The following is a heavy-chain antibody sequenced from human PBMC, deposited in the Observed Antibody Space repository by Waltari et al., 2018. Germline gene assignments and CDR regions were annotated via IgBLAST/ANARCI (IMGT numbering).Heavy chain of an antibody. CDR2: IYHSGST. CDR1: GFSISRGYQ. CDR3: ARMFYDFWTGYSDY. V-gene: IGHV4-38-2*01. D-gene: IGHD3-3*01. Sequence: QVQLQESGPGLVKPSETLSLTCAVSGFSISRGYQWGWIRQPPGKGLEWIGSIYHSGSTYFNPSLKSRGTISVDTSKNKVSLRLSSVTAADTAVYYCARMFYDFWTGYSDYWGHGTLVTVSS. J-gene: IGHJ4*01.